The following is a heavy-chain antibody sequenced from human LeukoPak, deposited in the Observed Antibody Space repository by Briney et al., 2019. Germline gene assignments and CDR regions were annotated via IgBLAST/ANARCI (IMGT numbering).Heavy chain of an antibody. CDR1: GGSISSYY. Sequence: SETLSLTCTVSGGSISSYYWGWIRQPPGKGLEWIGSIYYSGSTYYNPSLKSRVTISVDTSKNQFSLKLSSVTAADTAVYYCASSYDYYYYMDVWGKGTTATISS. J-gene: IGHJ6*03. D-gene: IGHD3-16*01. CDR2: IYYSGST. CDR3: ASSYDYYYYMDV. V-gene: IGHV4-39*01.